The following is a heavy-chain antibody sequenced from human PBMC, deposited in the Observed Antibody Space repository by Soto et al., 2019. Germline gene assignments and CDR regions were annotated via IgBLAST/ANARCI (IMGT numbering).Heavy chain of an antibody. Sequence: SGPTLVNPTQTLTLTCTFSGFSLSTSGMCVSWIRQPPGKALEWLALIDWDDDKYYSISLKTRLTISKDTSKNQVVLTMTNMDPVDTATYYCARMRYSYGRSQFDYWGQGTLVTVSS. D-gene: IGHD5-18*01. CDR2: IDWDDDK. CDR1: GFSLSTSGMC. J-gene: IGHJ4*02. V-gene: IGHV2-70*01. CDR3: ARMRYSYGRSQFDY.